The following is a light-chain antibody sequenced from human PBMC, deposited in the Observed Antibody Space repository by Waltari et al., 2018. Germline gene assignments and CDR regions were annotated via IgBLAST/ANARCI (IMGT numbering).Light chain of an antibody. V-gene: IGLV1-51*01. CDR3: ASWDSSVSGVL. J-gene: IGLJ2*01. CDR1: SSNIGTNS. CDR2: DNK. Sequence: QSVLTQPPSVSAAPRQTVTITCSGGSSNIGTNSVSWYQHRPDTAPERFIYDNKKRASGIPNRFSGSKSATSATLVISGLQPGDEADYFCASWDSSVSGVLFGGGTRVTVL.